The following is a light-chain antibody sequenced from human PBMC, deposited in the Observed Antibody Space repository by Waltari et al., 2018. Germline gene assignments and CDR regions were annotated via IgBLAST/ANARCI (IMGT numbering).Light chain of an antibody. J-gene: IGKJ2*01. Sequence: DIQMTQSPSSLSASVGDGVTITCRASQTISTFLNWYQHKPGKAPTLLIYGATILQSGVPSRFSGSGFETDFTLTITNVQPEDFATYYCQQTYRTPPYTFGQGTKLEIK. CDR1: QTISTF. CDR2: GAT. V-gene: IGKV1-39*01. CDR3: QQTYRTPPYT.